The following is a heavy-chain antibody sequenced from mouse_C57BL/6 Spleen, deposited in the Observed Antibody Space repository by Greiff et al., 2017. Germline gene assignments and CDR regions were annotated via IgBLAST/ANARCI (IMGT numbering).Heavy chain of an antibody. CDR3: AKGPYYDYENWYFDV. D-gene: IGHD2-4*01. Sequence: EVKLQESGPELVKPGASVKMSCKASGYTFTDYNMHWVKQSHGKSLEWIGYINPNNGGTSYNQKFKGKATLTVNKSSSTAYMELRSLTSEDSAVYYCAKGPYYDYENWYFDVWGTGTTVTVSS. J-gene: IGHJ1*03. CDR1: GYTFTDYN. CDR2: INPNNGGT. V-gene: IGHV1-22*01.